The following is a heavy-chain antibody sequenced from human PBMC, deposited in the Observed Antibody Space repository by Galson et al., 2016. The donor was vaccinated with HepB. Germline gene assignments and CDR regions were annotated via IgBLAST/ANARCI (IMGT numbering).Heavy chain of an antibody. CDR3: ARAGYCSSTSCPGDYYYGMDV. J-gene: IGHJ6*02. Sequence: SVKVSCKASGYTFTSYYMHWVRQAPGQGLEWMGIINPSGGSTSYAQKLQGRVTMTRDTSTSTVNMELSSLRSEDTAEYYCARAGYCSSTSCPGDYYYGMDVWGQGTTVTVSS. D-gene: IGHD2-2*01. V-gene: IGHV1-46*01. CDR2: INPSGGST. CDR1: GYTFTSYY.